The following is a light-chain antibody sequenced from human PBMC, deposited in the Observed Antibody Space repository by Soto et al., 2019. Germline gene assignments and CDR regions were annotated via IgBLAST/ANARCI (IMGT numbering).Light chain of an antibody. Sequence: EIVMTQSPATLSVSPGERATLSCRASQSVSSNLAWYQQKPGQAPRLLIYGASTRATGIPARFSGSGSGTKFTFTISSLQSEDFAIYYLLELKKWPLTFGGGTKVDIK. J-gene: IGKJ4*01. CDR2: GAS. CDR1: QSVSSN. CDR3: LELKKWPLT. V-gene: IGKV3-15*01.